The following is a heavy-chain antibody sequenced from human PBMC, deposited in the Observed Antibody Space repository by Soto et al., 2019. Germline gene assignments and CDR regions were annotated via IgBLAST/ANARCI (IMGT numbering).Heavy chain of an antibody. CDR1: GYVFSSCG. CDR2: VSGYNYNT. D-gene: IGHD2-8*01. J-gene: IGHJ5*01. Sequence: ASLKVPCKSSGYVFSSCGRNWVRQAPGQGLEWIGWVSGYNYNTKYAQKLQGRITVTTDTSTNTAYMGLRSLRSDDTAVYYCGRSSSMLGAGWSDSWGRGNLVTVS. CDR3: GRSSSMLGAGWSDS. V-gene: IGHV1-18*01.